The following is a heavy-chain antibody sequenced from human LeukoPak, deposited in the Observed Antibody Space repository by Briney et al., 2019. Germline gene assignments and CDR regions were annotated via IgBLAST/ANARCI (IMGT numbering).Heavy chain of an antibody. J-gene: IGHJ4*02. D-gene: IGHD2-15*01. CDR2: IHYSGTT. Sequence: SETLSLTCTVSGGSIRSNTNYWGWNSSNYWGWIRQPPGKGLEWIGSIHYSGTTNYNPSLKSRVTISVDTSKNQFSLKLSSVTAADTAVYYCARHERYCSGGSCRAFDYWGQGTLVTVSS. V-gene: IGHV4-39*01. CDR3: ARHERYCSGGSCRAFDY. CDR1: GGSIRSNTNYWGWNSSNY.